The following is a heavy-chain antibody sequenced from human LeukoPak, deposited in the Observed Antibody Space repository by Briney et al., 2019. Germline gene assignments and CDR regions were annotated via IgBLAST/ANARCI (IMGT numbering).Heavy chain of an antibody. Sequence: SETLSLTCTVSGGSISSSSYYWGWIRQPPGKGLEWIGEINHSGSTNYNPSLKSRVTISLDTSKTHFSLTLSSLTAADTAVYYCARSPPGWYYDNSGQYYFDTWGQGALVTVSS. CDR2: INHSGST. D-gene: IGHD3-22*01. CDR1: GGSISSSSYY. J-gene: IGHJ4*02. V-gene: IGHV4-39*02. CDR3: ARSPPGWYYDNSGQYYFDT.